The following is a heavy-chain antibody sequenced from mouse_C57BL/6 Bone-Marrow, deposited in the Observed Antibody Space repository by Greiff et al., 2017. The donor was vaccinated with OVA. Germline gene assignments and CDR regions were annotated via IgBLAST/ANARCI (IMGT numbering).Heavy chain of an antibody. V-gene: IGHV1-81*01. Sequence: VQLQQSGAELARPGASVKLSCKASGYTFTSYGISWVKQRTGQGLEWIGEIYPRSGNTYYNEKFKGKATLTADKSSSTAYMELRSLTSEDSAVYFCARFRNSWFAYWGQGTLVTVSA. J-gene: IGHJ3*01. CDR3: ARFRNSWFAY. CDR2: IYPRSGNT. D-gene: IGHD2-1*01. CDR1: GYTFTSYG.